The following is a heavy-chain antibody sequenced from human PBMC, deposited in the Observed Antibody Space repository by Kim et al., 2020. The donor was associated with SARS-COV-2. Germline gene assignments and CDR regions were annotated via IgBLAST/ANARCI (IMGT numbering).Heavy chain of an antibody. CDR1: GFTFSSYA. V-gene: IGHV3-23*01. J-gene: IGHJ4*02. Sequence: GGSLRLSCAASGFTFSSYAMSWVRQAPGKGLEWVSAISSSGGSTYYADSVKGRFTISRDNSKNTLYLQMNSLRAEDTAVYYCAKVFEYSSASADYWGQGTLVTVSS. D-gene: IGHD6-6*01. CDR2: ISSSGGST. CDR3: AKVFEYSSASADY.